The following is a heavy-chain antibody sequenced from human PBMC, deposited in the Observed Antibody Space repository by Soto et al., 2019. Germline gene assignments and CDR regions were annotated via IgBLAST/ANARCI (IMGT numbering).Heavy chain of an antibody. Sequence: ASVKVSCKASGYTFTGYYMHWVRQAPGQGLEWMGWINPNSGGTNYAQKFQGWVTMTRDTSISTAYMELSRLRSDDTAVYYCARDRSGSYFSSSYIDYWGQGTLVTVSS. V-gene: IGHV1-2*04. CDR2: INPNSGGT. J-gene: IGHJ4*02. CDR3: ARDRSGSYFSSSYIDY. D-gene: IGHD1-26*01. CDR1: GYTFTGYY.